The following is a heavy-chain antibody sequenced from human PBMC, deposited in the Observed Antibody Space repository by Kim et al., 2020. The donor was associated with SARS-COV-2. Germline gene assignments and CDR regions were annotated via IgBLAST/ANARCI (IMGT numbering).Heavy chain of an antibody. J-gene: IGHJ3*02. Sequence: GGSLRLSCAASGFTFSVSAIHWVRQASGKGLEWVGRIRSKANTYATAYAASVKGRFSISRYNSKNTAYLQMNSLKTEDTAVYYCTSVPGTALAFWDDFDIWGQGTMVTVSS. V-gene: IGHV3-73*01. D-gene: IGHD1-1*01. CDR1: GFTFSVSA. CDR3: TSVPGTALAFWDDFDI. CDR2: IRSKANTYAT.